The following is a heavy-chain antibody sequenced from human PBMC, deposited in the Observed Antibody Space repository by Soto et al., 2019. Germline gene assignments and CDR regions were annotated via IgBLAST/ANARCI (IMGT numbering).Heavy chain of an antibody. J-gene: IGHJ6*02. D-gene: IGHD3-3*01. CDR2: IYYNGST. Sequence: SETLSLTCTVSGGSISSYYWSWIRQPPGKGLEWIGYIYYNGSTNYNPSLKSRVTISVDTSKNQFSLKLSSVTAADTAVYYCARGSYDLWSGSPDGMDVWGQGTTVTVSS. CDR1: GGSISSYY. V-gene: IGHV4-59*01. CDR3: ARGSYDLWSGSPDGMDV.